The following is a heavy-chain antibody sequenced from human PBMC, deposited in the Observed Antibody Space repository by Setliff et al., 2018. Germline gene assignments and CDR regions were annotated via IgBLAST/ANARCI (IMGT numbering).Heavy chain of an antibody. Sequence: GGSLRLSCAAPGFTPSPYAMSWVRQAPGKGLEWVSTIYNDDRHTFYTDSVKGRFTIFRDISKNTLYLLMTSLRAEDTAVYYCAKPQVELRWGFESWGQGTLVTVSS. CDR3: AKPQVELRWGFES. V-gene: IGHV3-23*03. D-gene: IGHD1-7*01. J-gene: IGHJ4*02. CDR1: GFTPSPYA. CDR2: IYNDDRHT.